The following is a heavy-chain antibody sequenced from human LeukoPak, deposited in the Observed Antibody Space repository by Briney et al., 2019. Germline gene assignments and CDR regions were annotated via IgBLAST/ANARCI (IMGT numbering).Heavy chain of an antibody. CDR2: INPSGGST. D-gene: IGHD1-26*01. V-gene: IGHV1-46*01. CDR1: GYTFTSYY. CDR3: ARAVYSGSYFDY. Sequence: ASVKVSCKASGYTFTSYYMHWVRQAPGQGLEWMGIINPSGGSTSYAQKFQGRVTMTRDMSTGTVYMELSSLRSEDTAVYYCARAVYSGSYFDYWGQGTLVTVSS. J-gene: IGHJ4*02.